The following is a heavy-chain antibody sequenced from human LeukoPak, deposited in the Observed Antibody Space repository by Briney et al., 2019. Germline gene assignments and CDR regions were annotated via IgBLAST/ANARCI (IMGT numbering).Heavy chain of an antibody. D-gene: IGHD3-10*01. J-gene: IGHJ5*02. CDR3: ARKMKLSNWFDP. CDR2: INPNSGGT. CDR1: GYTFTGYY. V-gene: IGHV1-2*02. Sequence: ASVKVSCKASGYTFTGYYMHWVRQAPGQGLEWMGWINPNSGGTNYAQKFQGRVTMTRDTSISTAYMELSRLRSDDTAVYYCARKMKLSNWFDPWGQGTLVTVSS.